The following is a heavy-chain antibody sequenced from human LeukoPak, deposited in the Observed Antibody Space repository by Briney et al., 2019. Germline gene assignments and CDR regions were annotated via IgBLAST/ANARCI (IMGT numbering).Heavy chain of an antibody. CDR1: GGSISSYY. CDR2: IYTSGST. J-gene: IGHJ6*03. V-gene: IGHV4-4*07. Sequence: SVTLSLTCTVSGGSISSYYWSWIRQPAGKGLEWIGRIYTSGSTNYNPSLKSRVTMSVDTSKNQFSLKLSSVTAADTAVYYCARDSPPVDYYYYYMDVWGKGTTVTVSS. CDR3: ARDSPPVDYYYYYMDV.